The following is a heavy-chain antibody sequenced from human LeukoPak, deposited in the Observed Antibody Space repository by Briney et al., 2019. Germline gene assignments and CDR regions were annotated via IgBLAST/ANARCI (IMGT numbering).Heavy chain of an antibody. D-gene: IGHD3-22*01. CDR2: INHSGST. V-gene: IGHV4-34*01. CDR3: ARAPITMIVVAPGWFDP. J-gene: IGHJ5*02. CDR1: GGSFSGYY. Sequence: SETLSLTCAVYGGSFSGYYWSWIRQPPGKGLEWIGEINHSGSTNYNPSLKGRVTISVDTSKNQFSLKLSSVTAADTAVYYCARAPITMIVVAPGWFDPWGQGTLVTVSS.